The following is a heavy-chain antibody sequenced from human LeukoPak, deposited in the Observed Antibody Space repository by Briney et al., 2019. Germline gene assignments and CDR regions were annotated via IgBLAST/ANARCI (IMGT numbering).Heavy chain of an antibody. D-gene: IGHD3-22*01. V-gene: IGHV3-66*01. Sequence: PGGSLRLSCAASGFTVSSKYMSWVRQAPGKGLEWLSVIYNSGGTYYADSLKGRFTISRDNSKNTLYLQMNSLRVEDTAVYFCARDCSASSSDYYPLGYWGQGTLVTVSS. CDR3: ARDCSASSSDYYPLGY. CDR2: IYNSGGT. CDR1: GFTVSSKY. J-gene: IGHJ4*02.